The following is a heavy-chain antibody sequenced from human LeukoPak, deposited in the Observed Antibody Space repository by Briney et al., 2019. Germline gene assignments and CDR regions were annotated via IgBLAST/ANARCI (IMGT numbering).Heavy chain of an antibody. Sequence: GGSLRLSCAASGFTFSGSAMHWVRQASGKGLEWVGRIRSKANSYATAYAASVKGRFTISRDDSKNTAYLQMNSLKTEDTAVYYCTACSSSWYRLAYYYMDVWGKGTTVTVSS. V-gene: IGHV3-73*01. CDR3: TACSSSWYRLAYYYMDV. J-gene: IGHJ6*03. D-gene: IGHD6-13*01. CDR2: IRSKANSYAT. CDR1: GFTFSGSA.